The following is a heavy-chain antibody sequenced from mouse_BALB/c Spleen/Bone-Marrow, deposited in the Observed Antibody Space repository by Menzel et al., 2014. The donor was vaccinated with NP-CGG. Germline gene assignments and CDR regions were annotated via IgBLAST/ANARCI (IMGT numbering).Heavy chain of an antibody. D-gene: IGHD2-4*01. Sequence: EVKLEESGGGLVKSGGSLKLSCAASGFSFSNYGMSWVRQTPEKRLEWVATISGDGRYTFYSDSVKGRFTISRDNAKNNLYLQLSILMSEDTALYYCARHSYYDQTEVSFVYWGQGTLVTVSA. J-gene: IGHJ3*01. CDR1: GFSFSNYG. V-gene: IGHV5-9-2*01. CDR2: ISGDGRYT. CDR3: ARHSYYDQTEVSFVY.